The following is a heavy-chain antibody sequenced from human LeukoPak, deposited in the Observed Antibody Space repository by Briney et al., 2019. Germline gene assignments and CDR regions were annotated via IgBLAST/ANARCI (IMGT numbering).Heavy chain of an antibody. J-gene: IGHJ3*01. D-gene: IGHD2-2*01. CDR3: ARVSAAAAHSYAFDV. CDR1: GFSFSTYG. V-gene: IGHV3-30*01. CDR2: ISYDGIMK. Sequence: GGSLRLSCAASGFSFSTYGVTWVRQAPGKGLKWVAFISYDGIMKYFADSVKGRFTISRDNSKNTLYLQMDRLRPDDTAVYYCARVSAAAAHSYAFDVWCRGTLVTVSS.